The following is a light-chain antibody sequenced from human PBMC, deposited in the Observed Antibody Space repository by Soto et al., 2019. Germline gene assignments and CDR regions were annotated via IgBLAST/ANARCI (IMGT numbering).Light chain of an antibody. CDR2: DVS. CDR1: TSDVGGNNY. Sequence: QSALTQPASVSGSPGQSSTISRTGTTSDVGGNNYVSRYQQHPGKAPKLMISDVSNRPSGVSNRLSGSKSGNTASLTISGLQAEDEADYYCSSYASSSTLVFGGGTKLTVL. J-gene: IGLJ2*01. V-gene: IGLV2-14*01. CDR3: SSYASSSTLV.